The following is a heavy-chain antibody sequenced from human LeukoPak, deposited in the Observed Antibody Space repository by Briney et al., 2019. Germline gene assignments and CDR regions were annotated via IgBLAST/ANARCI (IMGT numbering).Heavy chain of an antibody. J-gene: IGHJ4*02. Sequence: TSETLSLTCTVSGGSISSYYWGWIRQPPGKGLEWIGSIYYSGSTYYNPSLKSRVTISVDTSKNQFSLKLSSVTAADTAVYYCASLKTGYSSSWVDYWGQGTLVTVSS. CDR1: GGSISSYY. CDR3: ASLKTGYSSSWVDY. CDR2: IYYSGST. D-gene: IGHD6-13*01. V-gene: IGHV4-39*01.